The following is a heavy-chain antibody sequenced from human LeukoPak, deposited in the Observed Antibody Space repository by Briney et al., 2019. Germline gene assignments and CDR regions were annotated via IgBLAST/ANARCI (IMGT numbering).Heavy chain of an antibody. J-gene: IGHJ4*02. CDR3: ARVNINNWHSCDY. Sequence: SGTLSLTCVVSGVSISSNNWWGWVRQPPGKGLEWIGEIYHSGSPNYDPSLKSRVTISVDKSRNHFSLNLSSVTAADTAVYYCARVNINNWHSCDYWGQGTLVTVSS. V-gene: IGHV4-4*02. CDR2: IYHSGSP. CDR1: GVSISSNNW. D-gene: IGHD1-1*01.